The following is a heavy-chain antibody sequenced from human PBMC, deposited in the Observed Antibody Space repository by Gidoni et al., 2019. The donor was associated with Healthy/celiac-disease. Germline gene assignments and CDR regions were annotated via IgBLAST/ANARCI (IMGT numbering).Heavy chain of an antibody. CDR1: GFTFSSYA. V-gene: IGHV3-23*01. Sequence: EVQLLESGGGLVQPGGSLRLSCAASGFTFSSYAMSWVRQAPGKGLEWGSAISGSGGSTYYADSVKGRFTISRDNSKNTLYLQMNSLRAEDTAVYYCAKSGHETWYFDLWGRGTLVTVSS. D-gene: IGHD2-15*01. CDR3: AKSGHETWYFDL. CDR2: ISGSGGST. J-gene: IGHJ2*01.